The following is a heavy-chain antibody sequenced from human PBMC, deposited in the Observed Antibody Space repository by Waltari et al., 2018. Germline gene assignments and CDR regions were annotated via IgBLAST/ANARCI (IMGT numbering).Heavy chain of an antibody. Sequence: EVNLVESGVGLVRPGGSRRLSCPTSGFPCSLHNINWVRQAPGKGLEWVSLISSTGTYTFYADSVKGRFSISRDNAQTSVYLQLNSLKVEDTAVYYCARAGRNGYSYLDYWGQGTLVTVST. D-gene: IGHD2-15*01. J-gene: IGHJ4*02. V-gene: IGHV3-21*01. CDR2: ISSTGTYT. CDR3: ARAGRNGYSYLDY. CDR1: GFPCSLHN.